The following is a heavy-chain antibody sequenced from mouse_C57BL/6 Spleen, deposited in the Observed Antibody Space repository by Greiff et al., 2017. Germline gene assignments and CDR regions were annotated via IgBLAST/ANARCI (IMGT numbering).Heavy chain of an antibody. J-gene: IGHJ2*01. D-gene: IGHD1-1*01. CDR1: GYTFTSYW. Sequence: QVQLQQPGAELVRPGTSVKLSCKASGYTFTSYWMHWVKQRPGQGLEWIGVIDPSDSYTNYNQKFKGKATLTVDTSSSTAYMQLSSLTSEDSAVYYCARRYYGSSYVLYFDYWGQGTTLTVSS. CDR3: ARRYYGSSYVLYFDY. V-gene: IGHV1-59*01. CDR2: IDPSDSYT.